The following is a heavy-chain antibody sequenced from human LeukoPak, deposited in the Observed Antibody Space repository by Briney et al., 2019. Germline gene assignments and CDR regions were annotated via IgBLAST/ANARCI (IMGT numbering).Heavy chain of an antibody. CDR2: ISVGGDSA. D-gene: IGHD3-22*01. CDR1: GFTFTSYD. CDR3: AKDYYDSSGHDY. V-gene: IGHV3-23*01. Sequence: GGSLRLSCAASGFTFTSYDMSWVRQAPGKGLEWVSVISVGGDSAYYADSVKGRFTISRDNSKSTVYLQINSLRAEDTAVYYCAKDYYDSSGHDYWGQGTLVTVYS. J-gene: IGHJ4*02.